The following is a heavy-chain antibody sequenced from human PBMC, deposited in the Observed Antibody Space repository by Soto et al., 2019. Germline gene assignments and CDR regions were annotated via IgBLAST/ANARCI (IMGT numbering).Heavy chain of an antibody. CDR2: ICPGDSDT. D-gene: IGHD2-15*01. J-gene: IGHJ3*02. CDR1: GYSFTSYW. Sequence: GESLKISCKGSGYSFTSYWIGWVRQMPGKGLEWMGIICPGDSDTRYSPSFQGQVTISADKSISTAYLQWSSLKASDTAMYYCARPKGYCSGGSCYAREFGRAFDIWGQGTMVTVSS. CDR3: ARPKGYCSGGSCYAREFGRAFDI. V-gene: IGHV5-51*01.